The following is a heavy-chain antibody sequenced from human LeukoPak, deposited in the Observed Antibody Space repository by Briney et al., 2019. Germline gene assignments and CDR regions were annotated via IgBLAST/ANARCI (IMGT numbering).Heavy chain of an antibody. CDR3: AGFHCDILTGYYMDY. V-gene: IGHV4-59*08. CDR1: GGSISSYY. D-gene: IGHD3-9*01. J-gene: IGHJ4*02. Sequence: PSETLSLTCTVSGGSISSYYWSWIRQPPRKGRGRIGYIYYSGSTNYNSSLKSRVTISVDTSKNQFSLKLSSVTAADTAVYYCAGFHCDILTGYYMDYWGQGTLVTVSS. CDR2: IYYSGST.